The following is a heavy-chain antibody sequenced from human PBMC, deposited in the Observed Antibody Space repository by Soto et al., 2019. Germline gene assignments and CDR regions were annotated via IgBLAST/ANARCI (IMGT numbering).Heavy chain of an antibody. CDR1: GFPFSSYT. CDR3: ARDILSGGACPDY. CDR2: ISSGSSYI. J-gene: IGHJ4*02. D-gene: IGHD3-10*01. Sequence: EVQLVDSGGGLVKPGGSLRLSCAASGFPFSSYTMNWVRQALWKGLECVSSISSGSSYIYYGTSVKGRFTISRDNAKHSLFLQMNSLRAEDTAVYSCARDILSGGACPDYWGQGTKVTVSS. V-gene: IGHV3-21*01.